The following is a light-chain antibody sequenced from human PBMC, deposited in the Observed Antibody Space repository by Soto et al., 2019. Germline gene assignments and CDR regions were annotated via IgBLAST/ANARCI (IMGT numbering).Light chain of an antibody. Sequence: EIVMTQSPATLSVSPGERATLSCRASQSVSGNLAWYQQKPGQAPRLLIYGASARATGIPARFSGSGSGTESTLTISSLQSEDFAVYYCQQYNNWPPSFGQGTKVEIK. V-gene: IGKV3-15*01. J-gene: IGKJ1*01. CDR3: QQYNNWPPS. CDR2: GAS. CDR1: QSVSGN.